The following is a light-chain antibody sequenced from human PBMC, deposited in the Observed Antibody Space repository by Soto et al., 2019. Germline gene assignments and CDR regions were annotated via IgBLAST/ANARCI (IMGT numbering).Light chain of an antibody. J-gene: IGKJ2*01. CDR1: QDSSNY. CDR3: RQYDNLPYT. Sequence: DIQMTQSPSSLSASVGDRVTITCQASQDSSNYLNWYQQKPGKAPKLLIYDASNLETGVPSRFSGSGSGTDFTFTISSLQPEDIATYYCRQYDNLPYTFGQGTKLEIK. CDR2: DAS. V-gene: IGKV1-33*01.